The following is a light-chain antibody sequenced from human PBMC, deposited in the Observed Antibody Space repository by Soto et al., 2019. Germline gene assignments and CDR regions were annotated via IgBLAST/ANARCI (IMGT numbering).Light chain of an antibody. V-gene: IGKV3-20*01. CDR2: GAS. Sequence: EIVLTQSPGTLSVSPGERVTLSCRASQSVGSSYLAWYQQRPGQAPRLRIFGASYRATGIPDRFSGSGSGTDFTLTISRLEPEDFAVYYCQQYSSSPPEFTFGPGTKVDSK. CDR3: QQYSSSPPEFT. J-gene: IGKJ3*01. CDR1: QSVGSSY.